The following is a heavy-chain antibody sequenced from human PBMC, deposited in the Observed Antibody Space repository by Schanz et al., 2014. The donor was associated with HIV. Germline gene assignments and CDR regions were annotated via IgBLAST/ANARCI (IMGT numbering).Heavy chain of an antibody. CDR2: MWYDGSNK. V-gene: IGHV3-33*01. Sequence: QVQLVESGGGVVQPGRSLRLSCTASGFTFSSSGMHWVRQAPGKGLEWVAAMWYDGSNKYYADSVKGRFTISRDNSKNTVYLQMNSLRPEDTAVYYCARMEQLIIGYYYGMDVWGQGTTVTVSS. CDR3: ARMEQLIIGYYYGMDV. CDR1: GFTFSSSG. D-gene: IGHD3-16*01. J-gene: IGHJ6*02.